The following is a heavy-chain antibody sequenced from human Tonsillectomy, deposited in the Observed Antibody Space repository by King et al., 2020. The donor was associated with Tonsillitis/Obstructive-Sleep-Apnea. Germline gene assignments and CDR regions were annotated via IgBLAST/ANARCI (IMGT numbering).Heavy chain of an antibody. D-gene: IGHD3-9*01. CDR3: ARDLWVRDWFPGAFDF. CDR2: ISTTGTTI. Sequence: VQLVESGGDLVQPGGSLRLSCAASGFSFRNYEMNWVRQAPGKGPEWVSYISTTGTTIYYADSVKGRFTISRDNAKNSLYLQMNSLRTEDTAVYYCARDLWVRDWFPGAFDFWGQGTTVTVS. J-gene: IGHJ3*01. V-gene: IGHV3-48*03. CDR1: GFSFRNYE.